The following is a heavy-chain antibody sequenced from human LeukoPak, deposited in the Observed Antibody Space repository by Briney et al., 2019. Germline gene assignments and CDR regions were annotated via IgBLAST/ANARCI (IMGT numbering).Heavy chain of an antibody. V-gene: IGHV3-30*09. Sequence: GGSLRLSCAASGSTFSTYAIHWVRQAPGKGLEWVAVISFDGGNKYYADSVKGRFAISRDNSKNTLYLQMNSLRPEDTSVYFCARDFDSIHTFDIWGQGTLVTVSS. D-gene: IGHD2-21*01. CDR1: GSTFSTYA. CDR2: ISFDGGNK. CDR3: ARDFDSIHTFDI. J-gene: IGHJ3*02.